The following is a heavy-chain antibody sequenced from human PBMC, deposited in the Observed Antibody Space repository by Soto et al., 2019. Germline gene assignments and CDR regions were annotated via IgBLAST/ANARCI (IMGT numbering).Heavy chain of an antibody. CDR1: GDSITNSNW. J-gene: IGHJ4*02. V-gene: IGHV4-4*02. CDR3: ARDLGTGTDY. CDR2: IYHSGAT. Sequence: QVQLQESGPGLVKPSGTLSLTCAVSGDSITNSNWWSWVRQAPGKGLEWIGEIYHSGATTHNPSLKSRATISVDPSNNHFSLKLTSVTAADTAVYFCARDLGTGTDYWGQGTLVTVAS. D-gene: IGHD1-1*01.